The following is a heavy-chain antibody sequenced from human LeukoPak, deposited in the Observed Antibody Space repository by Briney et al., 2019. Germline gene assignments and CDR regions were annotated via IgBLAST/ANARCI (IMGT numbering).Heavy chain of an antibody. J-gene: IGHJ4*02. CDR3: AKDYYGSETYYTLVC. V-gene: IGHV3-30*18. Sequence: PGRSLRLSCAASGFTLKNFGIHWVRQAPGKGLEWVAVISYDGSNEYYADSVKGRFTISRDNSKSTLYLQMNSLRAEDTAVYYCAKDYYGSETYYTLVCCGQGTLVTVPS. CDR2: ISYDGSNE. CDR1: GFTLKNFG. D-gene: IGHD3-10*01.